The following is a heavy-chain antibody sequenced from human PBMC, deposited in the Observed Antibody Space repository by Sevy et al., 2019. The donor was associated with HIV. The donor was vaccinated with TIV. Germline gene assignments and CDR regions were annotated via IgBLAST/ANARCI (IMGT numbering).Heavy chain of an antibody. CDR3: ARDYSDSGGYYYDWFDP. D-gene: IGHD3-22*01. V-gene: IGHV3-30-3*01. J-gene: IGHJ5*02. CDR2: ISYDGSNN. Sequence: GGSLRLSCAASGFTFLNYDMHWVRQAPGKGLEWVAFISYDGSNNYYADSVKGRFTISRDNSKNTQYLQMNSLRAEDTAVYYCARDYSDSGGYYYDWFDPWGQGTLVTVSS. CDR1: GFTFLNYD.